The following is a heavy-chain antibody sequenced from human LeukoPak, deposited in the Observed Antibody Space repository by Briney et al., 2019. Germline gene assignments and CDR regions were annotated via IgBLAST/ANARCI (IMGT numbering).Heavy chain of an antibody. D-gene: IGHD4/OR15-4a*01. V-gene: IGHV4-34*01. CDR3: ARGVPAREEFDY. Sequence: SETLSLTCAVYGGSFSGYYWSWIRQPPGKGLEWIGEINHSGSTNYNPSLKSRVTISVDRSKNQFSLKLSSVTAADTAVYYCARGVPAREEFDYWGQGTLVTVSS. J-gene: IGHJ4*02. CDR2: INHSGST. CDR1: GGSFSGYY.